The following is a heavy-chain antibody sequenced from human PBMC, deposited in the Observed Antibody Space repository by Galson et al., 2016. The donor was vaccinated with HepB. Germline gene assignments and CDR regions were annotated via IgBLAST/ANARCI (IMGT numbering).Heavy chain of an antibody. CDR1: GFTVSTSY. Sequence: SLRLSCAASGFTVSTSYISWVRQAPGKGLEWVSVVYNDGETYYADSVRGRFTISRDNSKNTLFLEMNSLRAEDTAVYYCARSLIGTQGYYYYGLEVWGQGTTVIVSS. V-gene: IGHV3-53*01. CDR2: VYNDGET. CDR3: ARSLIGTQGYYYYGLEV. J-gene: IGHJ6*02. D-gene: IGHD1-7*01.